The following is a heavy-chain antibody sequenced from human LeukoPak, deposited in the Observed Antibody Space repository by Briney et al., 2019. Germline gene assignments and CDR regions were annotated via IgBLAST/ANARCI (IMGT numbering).Heavy chain of an antibody. Sequence: GGSLRLSCAAPGFTFSSYSMNWVRQAPGKGLEWVSSISSSSSYIYYADSVKGRFTISRDNAKNSLYLQMNSLRAEDTAVYYCARGGAFDFWSGYSRWDQGTLVTVSS. CDR3: ARGGAFDFWSGYSR. J-gene: IGHJ4*02. D-gene: IGHD3-3*01. CDR2: ISSSSSYI. V-gene: IGHV3-21*01. CDR1: GFTFSSYS.